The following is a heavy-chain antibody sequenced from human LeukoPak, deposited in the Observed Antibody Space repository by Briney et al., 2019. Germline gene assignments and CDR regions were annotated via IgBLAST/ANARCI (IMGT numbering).Heavy chain of an antibody. D-gene: IGHD4-23*01. J-gene: IGHJ4*02. CDR2: IFSSGST. CDR3: ARDYYVRNPGYYFDY. V-gene: IGHV4-31*03. CDR1: GASISSGTYY. Sequence: SETLSLTCTVSGASISSGTYYWSWIRQLPGKGLGWIGCIFSSGSTYQNPSLKSRVTISVDTSENQFSLKLNSVTAADTAVYYCARDYYVRNPGYYFDYWGQGILLTVSS.